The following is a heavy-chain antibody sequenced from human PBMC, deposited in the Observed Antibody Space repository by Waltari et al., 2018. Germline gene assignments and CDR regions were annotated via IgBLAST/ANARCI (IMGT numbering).Heavy chain of an antibody. CDR1: GGSISSSSYY. J-gene: IGHJ6*03. CDR3: ARSIAAAGTLSYYYYYYMDV. D-gene: IGHD6-13*01. CDR2: IYYSGRT. Sequence: QLQLQESGPGLVKPSETLSLTCTVSGGSISSSSYYWGWIRQPPGKGLAWIGSIYYSGRTDSNPSLKRRVTISVDTSKNQFSLKLSSVTAADTAVYYCARSIAAAGTLSYYYYYYMDVWGKGTTVTVSS. V-gene: IGHV4-39*07.